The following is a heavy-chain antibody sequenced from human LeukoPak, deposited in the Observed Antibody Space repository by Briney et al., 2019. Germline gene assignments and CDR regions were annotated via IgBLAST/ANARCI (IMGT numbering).Heavy chain of an antibody. J-gene: IGHJ4*02. CDR1: GGSISSSNYY. V-gene: IGHV4-39*01. CDR2: FRHSGNT. CDR3: ARQHFDY. Sequence: PSETLSLTCTVSGGSISSSNYYWGWIRQPPGKGLEWIGCFRHSGNTYYNPSLKSRVTISVDTSKNQFSLKLSSVTAADTAVYYCARQHFDYWGQGALVTVSS.